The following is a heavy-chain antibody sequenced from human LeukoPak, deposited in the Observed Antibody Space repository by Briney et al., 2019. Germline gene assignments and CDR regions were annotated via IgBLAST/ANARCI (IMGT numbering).Heavy chain of an antibody. D-gene: IGHD3-10*01. J-gene: IGHJ4*02. CDR2: IIPILGIA. Sequence: SVKVSCKASGGTFSSYAISWVRQAPGQGLEWMGRIIPILGIANYAQKFQGRVTITADKSTSTAYMELSSLRSEDTAVYYCARPTMVRGVIPDYWGQGTLVTVSS. CDR1: GGTFSSYA. CDR3: ARPTMVRGVIPDY. V-gene: IGHV1-69*04.